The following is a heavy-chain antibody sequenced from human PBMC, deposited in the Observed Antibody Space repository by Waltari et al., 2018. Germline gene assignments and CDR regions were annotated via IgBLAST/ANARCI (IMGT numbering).Heavy chain of an antibody. CDR3: ASSYYYDIRFGFDP. CDR1: GGSISSYY. V-gene: IGHV4-59*01. D-gene: IGHD3-22*01. CDR2: IYYSGST. J-gene: IGHJ5*02. Sequence: QVQLQESGPGLVKPSETLSLTCTVSGGSISSYYWSWIRQPPGKGLEWIGYIYYSGSTNYHPSLKSRVTISVDTSKNEFSLKLSSVTAADTAVYYCASSYYYDIRFGFDPWGQGTLVTVSS.